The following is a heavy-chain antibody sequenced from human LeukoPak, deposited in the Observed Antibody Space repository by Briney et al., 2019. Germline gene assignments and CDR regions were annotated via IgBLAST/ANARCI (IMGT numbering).Heavy chain of an antibody. V-gene: IGHV3-23*01. CDR2: ISGSGGST. D-gene: IGHD6-19*01. J-gene: IGHJ1*01. Sequence: PGGSLRLSCAASGFTFSSCGIHWVRQAPGKGLEWVSAISGSGGSTYYADSVKGRFTISRDNSKNTLYLQMNSLRAEDTAVYYCAKSTPRGIAVAGTEYQHWGQGTLVTVSS. CDR1: GFTFSSCG. CDR3: AKSTPRGIAVAGTEYQH.